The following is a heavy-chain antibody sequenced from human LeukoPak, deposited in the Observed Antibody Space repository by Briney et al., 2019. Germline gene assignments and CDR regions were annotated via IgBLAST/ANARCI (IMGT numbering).Heavy chain of an antibody. Sequence: GGSLRLSCAASGFTVSSNYMSWVRQAPGKGLEWVSVIYSGGSTYYADSVKGRFTISRHNSKNTLYLQMNSLRAEDTAVYYGVKDRFLEAYGMEVWGQGTTVTVSS. CDR3: VKDRFLEAYGMEV. J-gene: IGHJ6*02. CDR2: IYSGGST. CDR1: GFTVSSNY. D-gene: IGHD3-3*01. V-gene: IGHV3-53*04.